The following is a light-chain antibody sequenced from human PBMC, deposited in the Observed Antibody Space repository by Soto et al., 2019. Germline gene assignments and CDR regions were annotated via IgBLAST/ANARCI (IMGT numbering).Light chain of an antibody. CDR3: CSYAGSSTHVV. Sequence: QSARTQPASVSGSPGQSITISCTGTSSDVGSYNLVSWYQQHPGKAPKLMIYEGSKWPSGVSNRFSGSKSGNTASLTISGLQAEDEADYYCCSYAGSSTHVVFGGGTKLTVL. J-gene: IGLJ2*01. CDR2: EGS. V-gene: IGLV2-23*01. CDR1: SSDVGSYNL.